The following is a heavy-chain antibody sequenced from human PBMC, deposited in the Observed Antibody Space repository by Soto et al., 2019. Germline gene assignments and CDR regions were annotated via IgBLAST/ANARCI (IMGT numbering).Heavy chain of an antibody. CDR1: VFTFRDYF. CDR2: SSNSGTFS. D-gene: IGHD1-1*01. CDR3: ARSGDNYNRLDY. J-gene: IGHJ4*02. V-gene: IGHV3-11*06. Sequence: RVAPRLSFEGSVFTFRDYFISGIRQAPGKGLEWNSYSSNSGTFSRYADSVKGRFSISRDNTKNLLYLQMNSLRAEDTAVYYCARSGDNYNRLDYWGQGT.